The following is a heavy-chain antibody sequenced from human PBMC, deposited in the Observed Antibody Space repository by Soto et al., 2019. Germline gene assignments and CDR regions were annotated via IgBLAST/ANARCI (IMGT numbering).Heavy chain of an antibody. Sequence: GGSLRVSCAAAGFTFSSYGMSWVRQAPGKGLEWVSAISGSGGSTYYADSVKGRFTISSDNSKNTLYLQMNSLRAEDTAVYYCAKERPYDDGLFDYWGQGTLVTVSS. CDR3: AKERPYDDGLFDY. D-gene: IGHD5-12*01. CDR2: ISGSGGST. V-gene: IGHV3-23*01. J-gene: IGHJ4*02. CDR1: GFTFSSYG.